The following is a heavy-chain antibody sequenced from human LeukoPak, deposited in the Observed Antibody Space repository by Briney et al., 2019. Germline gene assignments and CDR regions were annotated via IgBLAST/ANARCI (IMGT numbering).Heavy chain of an antibody. CDR3: ARDDCSGGSCFGY. V-gene: IGHV1-69*05. J-gene: IGHJ4*02. D-gene: IGHD2-15*01. Sequence: SVKVSCKASGGTFSSYVISWVRQAPGQGLEWMGGIIPIFGTANYAQKFQGRVTITTDESTSTAYMELSSLRSEDTAVYYCARDDCSGGSCFGYWGQGTLVTVSS. CDR1: GGTFSSYV. CDR2: IIPIFGTA.